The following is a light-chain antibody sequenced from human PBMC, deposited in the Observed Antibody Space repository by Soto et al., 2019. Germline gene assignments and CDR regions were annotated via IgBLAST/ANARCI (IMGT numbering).Light chain of an antibody. J-gene: IGKJ2*01. CDR2: DAS. V-gene: IGKV1-17*03. Sequence: DIQMTQSPSVMSASVGDRVTITCRASQGINKDLVWFQQKPGKVAKRLIYDASRLQIGVPTRFSGSGSGTEFTLTINNLQPEDFATYYCLQHSSYPRTFGQGTKLDFK. CDR3: LQHSSYPRT. CDR1: QGINKD.